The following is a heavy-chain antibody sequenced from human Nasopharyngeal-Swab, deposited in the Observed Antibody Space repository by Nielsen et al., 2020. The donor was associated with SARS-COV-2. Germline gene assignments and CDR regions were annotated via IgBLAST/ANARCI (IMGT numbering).Heavy chain of an antibody. D-gene: IGHD3-10*01. J-gene: IGHJ6*02. CDR3: ARRLVWFGEAHYYYYGMDV. Sequence: GGSLRLSCAASGFSFRSYWMHWVHQAPGKGLVWVSCINSDGTTTRYADSVKGRFTVSRDNAKNTLYLEMNSLRADDTAVYYCARRLVWFGEAHYYYYGMDVWGQGTTVTVSS. CDR1: GFSFRSYW. CDR2: INSDGTTT. V-gene: IGHV3-74*01.